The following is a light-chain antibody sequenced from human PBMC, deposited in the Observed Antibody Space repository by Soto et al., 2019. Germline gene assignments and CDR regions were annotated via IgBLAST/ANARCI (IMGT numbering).Light chain of an antibody. Sequence: QSALTQPASGSGSPGQSITISCTGTSSDVGNYNLVSWYQQHPGKAPKLMIYDVSKRPSGVSNRFSGSKSGNTASLTISGLQAYDEADYYCCSYAGDSYVFGTGTKLTVL. CDR2: DVS. J-gene: IGLJ1*01. V-gene: IGLV2-23*02. CDR3: CSYAGDSYV. CDR1: SSDVGNYNL.